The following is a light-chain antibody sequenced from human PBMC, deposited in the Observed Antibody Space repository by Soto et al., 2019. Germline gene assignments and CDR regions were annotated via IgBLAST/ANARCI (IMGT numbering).Light chain of an antibody. V-gene: IGKV1-5*01. CDR3: QKYNTYPWT. Sequence: DIQMTQSPSTVSASVGDRVTITCRASQSISSWLAWYQQKPGKAPKLLIYDASSLESGVPSRFSGSESGTEFTLTISSLQPDDFATYYCQKYNTYPWTFGQGTKVEIK. J-gene: IGKJ1*01. CDR2: DAS. CDR1: QSISSW.